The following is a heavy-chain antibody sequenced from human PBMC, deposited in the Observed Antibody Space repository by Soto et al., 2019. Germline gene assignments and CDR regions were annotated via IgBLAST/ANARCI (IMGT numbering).Heavy chain of an antibody. D-gene: IGHD3-3*01. CDR3: AREGNFWSGTSYCQYYGMDV. V-gene: IGHV1-69*13. J-gene: IGHJ6*02. CDR1: GGTFSSYA. CDR2: IIPIFGTA. Sequence: SVKVSCKASGGTFSSYAISWVRQAPGQGLEWMGGIIPIFGTANYAQKFQGRDTITADESTSTAYMELSSLRSEDTAVYYCAREGNFWSGTSYCQYYGMDVWGQGTTVTVSS.